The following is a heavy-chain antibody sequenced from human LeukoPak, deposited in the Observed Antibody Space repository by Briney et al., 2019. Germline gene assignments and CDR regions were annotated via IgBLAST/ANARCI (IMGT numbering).Heavy chain of an antibody. J-gene: IGHJ4*02. CDR3: AKDSAKKYDDY. V-gene: IGHV3-23*01. CDR2: ISGSDGST. D-gene: IGHD2/OR15-2a*01. CDR1: GFTFSSYA. Sequence: GGSLRLSCAASGFTFSSYAMNWVRQAPGKGLEWVSGISGSDGSTNYADSVKGRFTISRENSKNTLYLQMNSLRAEDTAVYYCAKDSAKKYDDYWGQGTLVTVSS.